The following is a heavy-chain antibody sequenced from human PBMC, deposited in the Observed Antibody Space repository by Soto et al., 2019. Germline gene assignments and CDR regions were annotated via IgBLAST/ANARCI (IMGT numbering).Heavy chain of an antibody. D-gene: IGHD2-21*01. CDR3: ARHIAVSGTRGFDH. CDR2: IFHTGSA. V-gene: IGHV4-4*02. CDR1: GGSITSNW. Sequence: QVQLQESGPGLMKPSGTLSLTCAVSGGSITSNWWSWVRQPPGKGLEWIAEIFHTGSANYNPSLMGRLTISMDKSGNHLSLNLNSVTAADTAVYYCARHIAVSGTRGFDHWGQGTLVTVSS. J-gene: IGHJ4*02.